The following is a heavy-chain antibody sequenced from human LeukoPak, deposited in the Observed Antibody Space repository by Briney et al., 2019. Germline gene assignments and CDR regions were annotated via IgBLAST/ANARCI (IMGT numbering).Heavy chain of an antibody. CDR1: GYTFTSYY. V-gene: IGHV1-46*01. D-gene: IGHD2-15*01. J-gene: IGHJ4*02. CDR3: ARGVRVVADKYYFDY. CDR2: INPSGGST. Sequence: ASVRVSCKASGYTFTSYYMHWVRQAPGQGLEWMGIINPSGGSTSYAQKFQGRVTMTRDTSTSTVYMELSSLRSEDTAVYYCARGVRVVADKYYFDYWGQGTLVTVSS.